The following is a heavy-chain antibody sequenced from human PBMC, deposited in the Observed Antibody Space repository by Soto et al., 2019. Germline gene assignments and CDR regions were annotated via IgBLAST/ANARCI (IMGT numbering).Heavy chain of an antibody. Sequence: PSETLSLTCTVSGGSVSSGDYYWSWIRQPPGKGLEWIGSVFHSGSTNYNPSLKSRLTMSVDTSKKHFSLTLRSVSAADTAVYFCAGWRTARSAYWYFDLWGRGTLVTVSS. D-gene: IGHD4-17*01. V-gene: IGHV4-61*03. CDR2: VFHSGST. CDR1: GGSVSSGDYY. J-gene: IGHJ2*01. CDR3: AGWRTARSAYWYFDL.